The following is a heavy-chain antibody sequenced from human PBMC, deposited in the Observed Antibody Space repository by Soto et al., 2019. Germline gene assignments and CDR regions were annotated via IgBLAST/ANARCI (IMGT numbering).Heavy chain of an antibody. CDR3: ARVGSYYDSSGYIRFDAFDI. CDR1: GASISSGDYY. Sequence: PSETLSLTCTVSGASISSGDYYWSWIRQPPEKGLDWIGYISYSGNTYYNPSLKSRVIISVDTSKNHFSLKLNSVTAADTAVYYCARVGSYYDSSGYIRFDAFDIWGQGTMVTVSS. J-gene: IGHJ3*02. D-gene: IGHD3-22*01. V-gene: IGHV4-30-4*01. CDR2: ISYSGNT.